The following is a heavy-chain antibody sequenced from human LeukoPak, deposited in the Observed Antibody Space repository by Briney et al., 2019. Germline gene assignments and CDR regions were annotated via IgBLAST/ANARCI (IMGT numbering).Heavy chain of an antibody. D-gene: IGHD1-1*01. J-gene: IGHJ6*03. CDR1: GYTFTNYY. CDR3: ARGGQRGATYCYYMDV. V-gene: IGHV1-46*01. Sequence: ASVKVSCKASGYTFTNYYIHWVRQAPGQGLEWMGITNPSGGSTSYPQKFQGRLTMTRDMSTSTVYMELSSLRSEDTAVYSCARGGQRGATYCYYMDVWGKGTTVIVSS. CDR2: TNPSGGST.